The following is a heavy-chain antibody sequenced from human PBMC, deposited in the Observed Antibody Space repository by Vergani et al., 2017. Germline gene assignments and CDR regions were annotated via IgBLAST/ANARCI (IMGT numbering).Heavy chain of an antibody. CDR2: IQYDGSDI. CDR1: GFTFTDYG. D-gene: IGHD3-10*01. J-gene: IGHJ4*02. Sequence: QAQLVESGGGVVQPGSSLRLSCAASGFTFTDYGMHWVRQAPGKGLEWVAVIQYDGSDIFYADFVEGRFTISRDNSKNSLYLQMRSLRFDDTAVYYCANEGSANRIRGWLDHWGQGALVTVSS. V-gene: IGHV3-30*02. CDR3: ANEGSANRIRGWLDH.